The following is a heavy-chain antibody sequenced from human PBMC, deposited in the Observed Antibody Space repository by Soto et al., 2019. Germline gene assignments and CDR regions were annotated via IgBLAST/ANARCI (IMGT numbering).Heavy chain of an antibody. CDR1: GGSISSSSYY. D-gene: IGHD3-22*01. CDR3: ARRYYYDSSGYYPFDY. V-gene: IGHV4-39*01. Sequence: SETLSLTCTVSGGSISSSSYYWGWIRQPPGKGLEWIGSIYYSGSTYYNPSLKSRVTISVDTSKNQFSLKLSSVTAADTTVYYCARRYYYDSSGYYPFDYWGQGTLVTVSS. CDR2: IYYSGST. J-gene: IGHJ4*02.